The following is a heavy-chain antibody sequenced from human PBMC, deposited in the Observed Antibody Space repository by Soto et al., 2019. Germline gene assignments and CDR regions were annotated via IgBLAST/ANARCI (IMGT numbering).Heavy chain of an antibody. V-gene: IGHV3-23*01. CDR3: AKAYSSGWYLFDY. Sequence: PGGSLRLSCAASGFSFSSYAMSWVRQAPGKGLEWVSAIGDSGHSTYYADSVKGRFTFSRDNSKNTLYLQMNSLRAEDTAVYYCAKAYSSGWYLFDYWGQGTLVTVSS. CDR2: IGDSGHST. D-gene: IGHD6-19*01. J-gene: IGHJ4*02. CDR1: GFSFSSYA.